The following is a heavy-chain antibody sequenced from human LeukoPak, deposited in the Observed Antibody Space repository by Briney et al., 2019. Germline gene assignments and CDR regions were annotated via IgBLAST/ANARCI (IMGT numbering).Heavy chain of an antibody. D-gene: IGHD3-22*01. CDR2: IYYSGST. CDR3: TCGYYSRGDY. V-gene: IGHV4-39*01. CDR1: GGSISSSSYY. J-gene: IGHJ4*02. Sequence: PSETLSLTCTVSGGSISSSSYYWGWIRQPPGXXLEWIGTIYYSGSTYYNPSLKSRVTISVDTSKNQFSLKLSSVTAAHTAVYYCTCGYYSRGDYWGQGTLVTVSS.